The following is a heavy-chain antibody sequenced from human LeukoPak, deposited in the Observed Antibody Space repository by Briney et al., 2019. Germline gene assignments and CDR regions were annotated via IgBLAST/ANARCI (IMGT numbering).Heavy chain of an antibody. Sequence: SETLSLTCAVFGGSFSGYSWSWIRQPPGKGLEWIWDISHSGRTTYNPSLKSRVTMSVDTSKNQFSLKLSSVTAADTAVYYCARGPYYFDTSGINDYWGQGTLVTVSS. V-gene: IGHV4-34*01. J-gene: IGHJ4*02. CDR2: ISHSGRT. D-gene: IGHD3-22*01. CDR3: ARGPYYFDTSGINDY. CDR1: GGSFSGYS.